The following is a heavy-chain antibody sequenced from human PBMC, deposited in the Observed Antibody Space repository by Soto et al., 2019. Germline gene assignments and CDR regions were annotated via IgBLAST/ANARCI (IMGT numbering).Heavy chain of an antibody. CDR1: GGSISSYY. D-gene: IGHD3-22*01. CDR3: ARDTYYDSSGVSFGY. Sequence: SETLSLTCTVSGGSISSYYWSWIRQPPGKGLEWIGYIYYSGSTNYNPSLKSRVTISVDTSKNQFSLKLSSVTAADTAVYYCARDTYYDSSGVSFGYWGQGTLVTSPQ. CDR2: IYYSGST. J-gene: IGHJ4*02. V-gene: IGHV4-59*01.